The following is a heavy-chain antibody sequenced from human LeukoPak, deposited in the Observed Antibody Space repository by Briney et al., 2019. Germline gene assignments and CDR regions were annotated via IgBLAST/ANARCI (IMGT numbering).Heavy chain of an antibody. CDR3: AGRTTVTIPFGY. CDR1: GGSFSGYY. J-gene: IGHJ4*02. V-gene: IGHV4-34*01. D-gene: IGHD4-11*01. CDR2: INHSGST. Sequence: SETLSLTCAVYGGSFSGYYWSWIRQPPGKGLEWSGEINHSGSTNYNPSLKSRVTISVDKSKNQFSLKLSSVTAAATAVYYCAGRTTVTIPFGYWGQGTLVTVSS.